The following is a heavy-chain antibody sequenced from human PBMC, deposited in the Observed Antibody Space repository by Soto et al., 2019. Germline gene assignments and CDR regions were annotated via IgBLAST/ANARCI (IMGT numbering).Heavy chain of an antibody. CDR3: ARDGWYVGDY. D-gene: IGHD6-19*01. J-gene: IGHJ4*02. CDR2: IIPILGTA. V-gene: IGHV1-69*04. Sequence: GTSVKVSCKASGGTFSSYAISWVRQAPGQGLAWMGRIIPILGTAKYAQKFQGRVTMTTDTSTSTAYMELRSLRSDDTAVYYCARDGWYVGDYWGQGTLVTVSS. CDR1: GGTFSSYA.